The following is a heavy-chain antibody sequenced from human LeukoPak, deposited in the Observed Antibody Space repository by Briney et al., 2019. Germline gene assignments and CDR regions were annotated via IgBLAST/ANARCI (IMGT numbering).Heavy chain of an antibody. D-gene: IGHD3-22*01. CDR1: GYTFTSYG. CDR2: ISAYNGNT. J-gene: IGHJ4*02. CDR3: ARMWLPRTDYYDNSGYYYTDY. V-gene: IGHV1-18*01. Sequence: ASVKVSCKASGYTFTSYGISWVRQAPGQGLEWMGWISAYNGNTNYAQKLQGRVTMTTDTSTSTAYMELRSLRSDDTAVYYCARMWLPRTDYYDNSGYYYTDYWGQGTLVTVSS.